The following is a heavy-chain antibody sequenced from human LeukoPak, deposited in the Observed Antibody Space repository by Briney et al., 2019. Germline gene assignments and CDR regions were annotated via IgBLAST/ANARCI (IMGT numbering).Heavy chain of an antibody. Sequence: SETLSLTCTVSGGSISSSSYYWGWIRQPPGKGLEWIGSIYYSGSTYYNPSFKSRVTISVDTSKNQFSLKLSSVTAADTAVYYCASDRLRFLEWLGTRLWDAFDIWGQGTMVTVSS. D-gene: IGHD3-3*01. CDR3: ASDRLRFLEWLGTRLWDAFDI. CDR1: GGSISSSSYY. CDR2: IYYSGST. J-gene: IGHJ3*02. V-gene: IGHV4-39*01.